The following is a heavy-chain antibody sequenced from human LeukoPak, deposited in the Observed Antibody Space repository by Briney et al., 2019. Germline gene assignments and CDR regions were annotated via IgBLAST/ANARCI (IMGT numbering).Heavy chain of an antibody. CDR2: INPNSGGT. Sequence: ASVKVSCKASGYTFTGYYMHWVRQAPGQGLEWMGWINPNSGGTNYAQKFQGRVTMTRDTSIRTAYMELSRLRSDDTAVYYCARVEMATIFFDYWGQGTLVTVSS. CDR1: GYTFTGYY. V-gene: IGHV1-2*02. D-gene: IGHD5-24*01. J-gene: IGHJ4*02. CDR3: ARVEMATIFFDY.